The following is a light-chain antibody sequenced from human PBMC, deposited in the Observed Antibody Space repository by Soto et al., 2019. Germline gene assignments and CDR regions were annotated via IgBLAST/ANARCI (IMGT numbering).Light chain of an antibody. V-gene: IGKV3-11*01. CDR1: EDVDIY. CDR3: QQRFSSTPLT. CDR2: DTS. Sequence: EVVLTQSTATLSLSPGGRATLSCRASEDVDIYLAWYQQRPGQAPRLLIYDTSKSATGIPARFTGHGSGTDFTLAISSLEPEDCAVYYCQQRFSSTPLTFAQVTKVEIK. J-gene: IGKJ1*01.